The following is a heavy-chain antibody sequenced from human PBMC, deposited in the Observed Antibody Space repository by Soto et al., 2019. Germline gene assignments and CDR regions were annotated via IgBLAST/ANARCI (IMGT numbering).Heavy chain of an antibody. CDR3: ARRAETNGWNGFGADKYYFDF. J-gene: IGHJ4*02. CDR1: GYTFTSYD. D-gene: IGHD1-1*01. V-gene: IGHV1-8*01. Sequence: ASVKASCKASGYTFTSYDIYWVRQATGQGLEWMGWMNPNTGNSGYAQKFQGRVTVTSDTSINTVYMELSSLRSEDTAVYYCARRAETNGWNGFGADKYYFDFWGQGTLVTVSS. CDR2: MNPNTGNS.